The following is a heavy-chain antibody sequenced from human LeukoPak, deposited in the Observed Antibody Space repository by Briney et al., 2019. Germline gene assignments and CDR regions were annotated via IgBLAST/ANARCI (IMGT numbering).Heavy chain of an antibody. CDR2: IYPGDSDT. Sequence: GESLKISCKGSGYRFTSYWIGWVRQMPGKGLEWMGIIYPGDSDTRYSPSFQGQITISVDKSINTAYLQWSSLKASDTAIYYCARLSSRGYEISWWFDPWGQGTLVTVSS. J-gene: IGHJ5*02. CDR3: ARLSSRGYEISWWFDP. V-gene: IGHV5-51*01. CDR1: GYRFTSYW. D-gene: IGHD5-12*01.